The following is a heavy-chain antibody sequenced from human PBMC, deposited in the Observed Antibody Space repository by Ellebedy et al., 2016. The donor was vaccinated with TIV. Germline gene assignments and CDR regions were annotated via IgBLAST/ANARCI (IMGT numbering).Heavy chain of an antibody. J-gene: IGHJ5*02. V-gene: IGHV1-2*02. CDR1: GYTFTGYY. CDR2: INPNSGGT. D-gene: IGHD2-21*02. CDR3: AREGCGGDCYSTWFDP. Sequence: ASVKVSCKASGYTFTGYYMHWVRQAPGQGLEWMGWINPNSGGTNYAQKFQGRVTMTRDTSISTAYMELSRLRSDDTAVYYCAREGCGGDCYSTWFDPWGQGTLVTVSS.